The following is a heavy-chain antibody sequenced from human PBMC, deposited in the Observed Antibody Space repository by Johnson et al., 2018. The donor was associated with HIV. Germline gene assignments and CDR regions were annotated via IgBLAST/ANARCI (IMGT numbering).Heavy chain of an antibody. CDR2: ISRGGNTI. CDR3: ARERSGWYRHDAFDI. V-gene: IGHV3-48*04. J-gene: IGHJ3*02. D-gene: IGHD6-19*01. CDR1: QFTFSSYS. Sequence: VQLVESGGGLAKPAWSPRLSCAASQFTFSSYSMNWIRQAPGKGLEWVSYISRGGNTIYYADSVKGRFTTSRDNAKKSLYLQMNSLRAEDTAVYYCARERSGWYRHDAFDIWGQGTMVTVSS.